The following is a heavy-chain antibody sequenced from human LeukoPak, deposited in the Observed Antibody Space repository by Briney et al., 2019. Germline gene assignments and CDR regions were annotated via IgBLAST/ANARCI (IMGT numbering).Heavy chain of an antibody. J-gene: IGHJ4*02. CDR1: GYTFTSYD. CDR3: ARVTPDFWSGYRNY. V-gene: IGHV1-8*01. CDR2: MNPNSGNT. Sequence: ASVKVSCKAPGYTFTSYDINWVRQATGQGLEWMGWMNPNSGNTGYAQKFQGRVTMTRNTSISTAYMELGSLRSEDTAVYYCARVTPDFWSGYRNYWGQGTLVTVSS. D-gene: IGHD3-3*01.